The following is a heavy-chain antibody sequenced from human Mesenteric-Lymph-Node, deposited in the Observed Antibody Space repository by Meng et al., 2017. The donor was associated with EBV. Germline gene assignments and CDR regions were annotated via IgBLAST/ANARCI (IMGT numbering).Heavy chain of an antibody. V-gene: IGHV4-61*03. CDR2: IFSSGST. CDR3: ARGYGSGSYRYFDY. Sequence: HGPLQESGPGLVKPSETLSLTCPVSGGSVNSGSYYWSWIRQPPGKGLQWIGYIFSSGSTNYNPSFKSRVTISVDMSKNHFSLRLTSVTPADTAVYYCARGYGSGSYRYFDYWGQGTLVTASS. D-gene: IGHD3-10*01. CDR1: GGSVNSGSYY. J-gene: IGHJ4*02.